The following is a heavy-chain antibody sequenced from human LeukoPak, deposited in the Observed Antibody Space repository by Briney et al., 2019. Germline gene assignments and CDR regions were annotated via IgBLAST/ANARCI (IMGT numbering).Heavy chain of an antibody. Sequence: ASVKVSCKASGYTFTSYGISWVRQAPGQGLEWMGWISAYNGNTNYAQKLQGRVTMTTDTSTSTAYMELRSLRSDDTAVYYCASGVSTAYGSGSTPYYYYGMDVWGQGTTVTVSS. J-gene: IGHJ6*02. CDR3: ASGVSTAYGSGSTPYYYYGMDV. CDR2: ISAYNGNT. V-gene: IGHV1-18*01. CDR1: GYTFTSYG. D-gene: IGHD3-10*01.